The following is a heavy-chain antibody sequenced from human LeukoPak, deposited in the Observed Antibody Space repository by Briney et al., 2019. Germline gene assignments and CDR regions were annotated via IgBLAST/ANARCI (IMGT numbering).Heavy chain of an antibody. Sequence: PGRSLRLSCAASGLTFDDYAMHWVRQAPGKGLEWVSGISWNSGSIGYADSVKGRFTISRDNAKNSLYLQMNSLRAEDTALYYCAKVGDSSGYYLDYWGQGTLVTVSS. CDR2: ISWNSGSI. CDR1: GLTFDDYA. J-gene: IGHJ4*02. CDR3: AKVGDSSGYYLDY. V-gene: IGHV3-9*01. D-gene: IGHD3-22*01.